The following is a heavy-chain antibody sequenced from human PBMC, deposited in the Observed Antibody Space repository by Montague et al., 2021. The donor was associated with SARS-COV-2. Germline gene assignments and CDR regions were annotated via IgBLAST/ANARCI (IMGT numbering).Heavy chain of an antibody. CDR1: GFSLSTSGMC. CDR2: IDWDDDK. V-gene: IGHV2-70*11. J-gene: IGHJ6*03. D-gene: IGHD6-13*01. CDR3: ARVSSSWSQDYYYYMDV. Sequence: PALVKPTQTITLTCTFSGFSLSTSGMCVSWIRQPPEKALEWLARIDWDDDKYYSTSLKTRLTISKDTSKNQVVLTMTNMDPVDTATYYCARVSSSWSQDYYYYMDVWGKGTTVTVSS.